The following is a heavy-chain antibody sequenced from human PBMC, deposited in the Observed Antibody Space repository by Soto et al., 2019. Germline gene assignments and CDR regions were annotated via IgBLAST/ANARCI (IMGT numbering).Heavy chain of an antibody. Sequence: GGSLRLSCTASGFTFGDYAMSWVRQAPGKGLEWVGFIRSKAYGGTTEYAASVKGRFTISRDDSKSIAYLQMNSLKTEDTAVYYCTREGLLIHYYVGLDGMDVWGQGTTVTVSS. CDR3: TREGLLIHYYVGLDGMDV. J-gene: IGHJ6*02. CDR2: IRSKAYGGTT. V-gene: IGHV3-49*04. CDR1: GFTFGDYA. D-gene: IGHD1-26*01.